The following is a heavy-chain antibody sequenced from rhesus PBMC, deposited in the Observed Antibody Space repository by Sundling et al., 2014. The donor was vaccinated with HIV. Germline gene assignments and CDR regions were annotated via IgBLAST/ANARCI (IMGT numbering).Heavy chain of an antibody. Sequence: EVQLVESGGGLVQPGGSLRLSCAASGFTFSTYGMHWVRQAPGKGLEWVAVISYDGSKRSYADSVKDRFTISRDNSKNMLYLQMNNLKLEDTAVYYCASGEGFGLIITHSFDYWGQGVLVTVSS. J-gene: IGHJ4*01. D-gene: IGHD3-3*01. CDR1: GFTFSTYG. CDR3: ASGEGFGLIITHSFDY. CDR2: ISYDGSKR. V-gene: IGHV3-54*02.